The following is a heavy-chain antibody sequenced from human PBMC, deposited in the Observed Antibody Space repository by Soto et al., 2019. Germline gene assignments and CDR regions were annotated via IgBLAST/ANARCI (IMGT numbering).Heavy chain of an antibody. V-gene: IGHV4-38-2*01. J-gene: IGHJ4*02. CDR2: FYHSGST. CDR3: AGGEYYGSGNYFDY. CDR1: GHSISSGYY. Sequence: PSETLSLTCAVSGHSISSGYYWGWIRQPPGKGLEWIGSFYHSGSTYYNPSLKSRVTISVDTSKNQFSLKLSSVTAADTAVYYCAGGEYYGSGNYFDYWGQGTLVTVSS. D-gene: IGHD3-10*01.